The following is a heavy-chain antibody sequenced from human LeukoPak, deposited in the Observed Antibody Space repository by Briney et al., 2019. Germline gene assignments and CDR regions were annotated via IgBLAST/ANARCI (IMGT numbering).Heavy chain of an antibody. V-gene: IGHV4-34*01. Sequence: SGTLSLTCAVYGGSFSGYYWSWIRQPPGKGLEWIGEINHSGSTNYNPSLKSRVTISVDTSKNQFSLKLSSVTAADTAVYYCARAVDGVTTYYFDYWGQGTLVTVSS. D-gene: IGHD4-17*01. CDR2: INHSGST. CDR1: GGSFSGYY. CDR3: ARAVDGVTTYYFDY. J-gene: IGHJ4*02.